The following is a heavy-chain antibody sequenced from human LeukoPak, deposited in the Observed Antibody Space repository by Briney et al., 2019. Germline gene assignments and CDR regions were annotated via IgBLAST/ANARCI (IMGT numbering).Heavy chain of an antibody. Sequence: ASVKVSCKASGYTFTSYAMHWVRQAPGQRLEWMGWINAGNGNTKYSQKFQGRVTITRDTSASTAYMELSSLRSEDTAVYYCARATPKPLRPSRGAPPHPPYYWGQGTLVTVSS. CDR3: ARATPKPLRPSRGAPPHPPYY. V-gene: IGHV1-3*01. J-gene: IGHJ4*01. CDR1: GYTFTSYA. D-gene: IGHD3-3*01. CDR2: INAGNGNT.